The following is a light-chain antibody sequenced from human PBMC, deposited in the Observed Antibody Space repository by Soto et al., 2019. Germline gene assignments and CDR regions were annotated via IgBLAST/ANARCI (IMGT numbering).Light chain of an antibody. CDR1: QSISNW. V-gene: IGKV1-5*03. Sequence: PSTLSASVGDRVTITCRASQSISNWLAWYQQKPGKAPKILIYKTSSLESGVPSRFSGSGSGTEFTLTISSLHSDDFATYYCQQYDYSRTFGQGTKVDIK. CDR2: KTS. CDR3: QQYDYSRT. J-gene: IGKJ1*01.